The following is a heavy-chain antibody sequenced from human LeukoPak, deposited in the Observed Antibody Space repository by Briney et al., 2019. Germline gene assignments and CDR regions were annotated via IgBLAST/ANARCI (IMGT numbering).Heavy chain of an antibody. D-gene: IGHD2-2*01. Sequence: GGSLRLSCAASGFPLRTYVMTCGRQAPGKGPEWVANIKQDVSDKYYADSVKGGFTVSRDNAKHSLYLQMNSLRAEDTAVYYCTSFTPAVPHPGEAYDIWGQGTLVTVSS. CDR1: GFPLRTYV. CDR2: IKQDVSDK. J-gene: IGHJ3*02. V-gene: IGHV3-7*01. CDR3: TSFTPAVPHPGEAYDI.